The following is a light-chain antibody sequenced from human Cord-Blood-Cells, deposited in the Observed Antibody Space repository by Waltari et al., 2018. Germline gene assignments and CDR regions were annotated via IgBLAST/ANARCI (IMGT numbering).Light chain of an antibody. J-gene: IGKJ2*01. V-gene: IGKV3-20*01. CDR1: PSVSSSY. Sequence: ETVLTQSPATLSSSPGERATPSCRASPSVSSSYLAWYQQKPAQAPRLHIYGASSRATGIPDRFSGSGSGTDFSLTISRLEPEDFAVYYCQQYGSSPVTFGQGTKLEIK. CDR2: GAS. CDR3: QQYGSSPVT.